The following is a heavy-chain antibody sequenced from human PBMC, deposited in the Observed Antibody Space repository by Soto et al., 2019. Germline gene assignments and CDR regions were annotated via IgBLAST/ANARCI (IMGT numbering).Heavy chain of an antibody. Sequence: EVQLVESGGVLVQPGGSLRLSCAASGFPVSTNYMSWVRQAPGKGLERVSVSDSGGRTDYADSVKGRFTSTRDNSKHTLYLPMNSLSAEDTAVYYCTNSGWSFDYWGQGTLVTVSS. D-gene: IGHD6-19*01. CDR2: SDSGGRT. CDR3: TNSGWSFDY. V-gene: IGHV3-66*01. J-gene: IGHJ4*02. CDR1: GFPVSTNY.